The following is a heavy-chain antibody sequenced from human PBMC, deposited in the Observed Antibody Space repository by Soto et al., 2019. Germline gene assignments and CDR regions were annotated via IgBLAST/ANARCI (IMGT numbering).Heavy chain of an antibody. D-gene: IGHD6-13*01. J-gene: IGHJ6*02. CDR2: IYYSGST. Sequence: SETLSLTCTVSGGSISSYYWSWIRQPPGKGLEWIGYIYYSGSTNYNPSLKSRVTISVDTSKNQFSLKLSSVTAADTAVYYCARDGRRAYGSSWYDYYYGMDVWGQGTTVTVSS. CDR1: GGSISSYY. V-gene: IGHV4-59*01. CDR3: ARDGRRAYGSSWYDYYYGMDV.